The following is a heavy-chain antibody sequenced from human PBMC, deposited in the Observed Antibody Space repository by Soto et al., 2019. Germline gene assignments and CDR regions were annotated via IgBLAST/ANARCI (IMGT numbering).Heavy chain of an antibody. V-gene: IGHV3-74*01. CDR2: INSDGSST. CDR1: GFTFSSYW. CDR3: ARGDYYDSSGHLLMDY. Sequence: EVQLVESGGGLVQPGGSLRLSCAASGFTFSSYWMHWVRQAPWKGLVWVSRINSDGSSTSYADSVKGRFTISRDNAKNTLYLQMNSLRAEDTAVYYCARGDYYDSSGHLLMDYWGQGTLVTVSS. D-gene: IGHD3-22*01. J-gene: IGHJ4*02.